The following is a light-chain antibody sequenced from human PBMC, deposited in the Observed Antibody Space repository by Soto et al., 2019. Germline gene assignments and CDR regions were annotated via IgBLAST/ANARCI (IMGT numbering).Light chain of an antibody. CDR1: RSDVGSFHL. V-gene: IGLV2-23*01. CDR2: EAS. CDR3: CSYAGSSTYV. J-gene: IGLJ1*01. Sequence: SALTQPASVTGSPGQSITISCTGTRSDVGSFHLVSWYQQHPGKAPKLMIYEASKRPSGVSDRFSGSKSGTTASLTISGLQAEDEADYYCCSYAGSSTYVFGTGTKVTVL.